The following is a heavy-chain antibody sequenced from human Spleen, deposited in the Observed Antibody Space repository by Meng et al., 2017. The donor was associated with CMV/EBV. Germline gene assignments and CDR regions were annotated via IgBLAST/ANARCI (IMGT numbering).Heavy chain of an antibody. Sequence: GGSLRLSCAASGFTFSSYGMHWVRQAPGKGLEWVAFIRYDGSNKYYADSVKGRFTISRDNSKSTVYLQMNSLRAEDTAVYYCAKGSGWTMFGVVINWGQGTLVTVSS. J-gene: IGHJ4*02. D-gene: IGHD3-3*01. V-gene: IGHV3-30*02. CDR3: AKGSGWTMFGVVIN. CDR1: GFTFSSYG. CDR2: IRYDGSNK.